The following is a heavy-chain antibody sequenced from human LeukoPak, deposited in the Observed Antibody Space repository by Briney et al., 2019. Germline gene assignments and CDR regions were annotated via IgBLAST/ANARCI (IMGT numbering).Heavy chain of an antibody. Sequence: GGSLRLSCAASGFTFSSYAMSWVRQAPGKGLEWVSAISGSGGSTYYADSVKGRFTISRGNSKNTLYLQMNSLRAEDTAVYYCAKVNTPYYYYGMDVWGQGTTVTVSS. CDR1: GFTFSSYA. CDR2: ISGSGGST. CDR3: AKVNTPYYYYGMDV. D-gene: IGHD2-15*01. J-gene: IGHJ6*02. V-gene: IGHV3-23*01.